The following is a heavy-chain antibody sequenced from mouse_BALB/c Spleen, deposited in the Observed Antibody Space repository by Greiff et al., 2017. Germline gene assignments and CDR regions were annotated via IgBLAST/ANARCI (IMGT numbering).Heavy chain of an antibody. D-gene: IGHD1-1*01. CDR3: ARGYYYGRRFAY. Sequence: QVQLQQPGAELVKPGASVKLSCTASGYTFTSYWMHWVQQRPGQGLEWFGEIDRSDSYTNYNQKFKGKATLTVDKSSSTAYMQLSSLTSEDSAVYYCARGYYYGRRFAYWGQGTLVTVSA. CDR1: GYTFTSYW. J-gene: IGHJ3*01. V-gene: IGHV1-69*02. CDR2: IDRSDSYT.